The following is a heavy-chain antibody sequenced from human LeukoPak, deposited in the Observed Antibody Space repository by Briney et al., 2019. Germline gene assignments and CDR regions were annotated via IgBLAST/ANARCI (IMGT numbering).Heavy chain of an antibody. CDR3: ARAGDFYGSGGPKNDY. V-gene: IGHV3-11*04. CDR1: GFTFSDYY. Sequence: AGGSLRLSCATSGFTFSDYYMSWIRQAPGKGLEWISYITSSGNTISYADSVKGRFTTSRDNAKNSLYLQMNSLRAEDTAVYYCARAGDFYGSGGPKNDYWGQGTLVTVSS. D-gene: IGHD3-10*01. CDR2: ITSSGNTI. J-gene: IGHJ4*02.